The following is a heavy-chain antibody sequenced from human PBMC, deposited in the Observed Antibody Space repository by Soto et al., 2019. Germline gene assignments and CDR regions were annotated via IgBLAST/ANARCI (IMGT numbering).Heavy chain of an antibody. V-gene: IGHV3-30*18. CDR3: AKGIAAAGTELYFQH. J-gene: IGHJ1*01. CDR2: ISYDGRNK. CDR1: GFTFSSYG. Sequence: GGSLRLSCAASGFTFSSYGMHWVRQAPGKGLEWVAVISYDGRNKYYADSVKGRFTISRDNSKNTLYLQMNSLRAEDTAVYYCAKGIAAAGTELYFQHWGQGTLVTVSS. D-gene: IGHD6-13*01.